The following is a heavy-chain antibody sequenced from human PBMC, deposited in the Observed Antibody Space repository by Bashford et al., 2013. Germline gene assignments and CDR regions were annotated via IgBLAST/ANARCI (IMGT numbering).Heavy chain of an antibody. J-gene: IGHJ4*02. CDR1: GGSITSGGFY. CDR2: ISHTGDT. CDR3: ARGRVGDYYFDY. D-gene: IGHD4-17*01. V-gene: IGHV4-31*03. Sequence: SETLSLTCTVSGGSITSGGFYWGWIRQHPRKGLEWIGYISHTGDTDYSPSLKSRLAVSMDTSRNQFSLKLRSVTAADTAVYYCARGRVGDYYFDYWGQGTLVTVSS.